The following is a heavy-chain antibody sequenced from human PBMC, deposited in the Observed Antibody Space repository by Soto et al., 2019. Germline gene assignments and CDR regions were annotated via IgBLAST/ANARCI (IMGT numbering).Heavy chain of an antibody. CDR1: GFTFSSYG. CDR3: ARDNDGMDV. J-gene: IGHJ6*02. V-gene: IGHV3-33*01. Sequence: QVQLVESGGGVVQPGRSLRLSCAASGFTFSSYGMHWVRQAPGKGLEWVAVIWYDGSNKYYADSVKGRFTISRDNSKNTLYLQMTSLRAEDTAVYYCARDNDGMDVWGQGTTVTVSS. CDR2: IWYDGSNK.